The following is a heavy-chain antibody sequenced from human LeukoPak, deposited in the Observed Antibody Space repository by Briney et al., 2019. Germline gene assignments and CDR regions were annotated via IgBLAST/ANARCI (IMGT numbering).Heavy chain of an antibody. V-gene: IGHV1-46*01. Sequence: GASVKVSCKASGYTFTSNYIHWVRQAPGQGLEWMGIINPSGGSTSYAQKFQGRVTMTRDTSTSTVYMELSSLRSEDTAVYYCARGYTMIVVGPYYQDNAFDIWGQGTMVTVSS. CDR2: INPSGGST. J-gene: IGHJ3*02. CDR3: ARGYTMIVVGPYYQDNAFDI. D-gene: IGHD3-22*01. CDR1: GYTFTSNY.